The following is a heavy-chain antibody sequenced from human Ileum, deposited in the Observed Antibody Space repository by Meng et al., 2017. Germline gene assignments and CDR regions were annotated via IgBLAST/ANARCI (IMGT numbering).Heavy chain of an antibody. CDR3: AAGRGNVVMTAPGRDF. D-gene: IGHD2-15*01. J-gene: IGHJ4*02. V-gene: IGHV3-23*01. Sequence: EVQLLESGGGLVQPGGSLRLSCAASGFTFSSYAMTWVRQAPGKGLEWVSGISGSGGSTYYADSVRGRFTISRDYSKNTLYLQMNSVRAEDTAVYYCAAGRGNVVMTAPGRDFWGQGTLVTVSS. CDR1: GFTFSSYA. CDR2: ISGSGGST.